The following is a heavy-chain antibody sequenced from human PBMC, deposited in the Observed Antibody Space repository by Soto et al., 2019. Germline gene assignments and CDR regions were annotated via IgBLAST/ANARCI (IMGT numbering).Heavy chain of an antibody. V-gene: IGHV1-18*01. CDR1: GYTFTSYG. CDR3: ARELPYYDSSGYYPDY. Sequence: QVQLVQSGAEVKKPGASVKVSCKASGYTFTSYGISWVRQAPGQGLEWMGWISAYNGNTNYAQKLQGRVTMTTDTXTXKAYMELRSLRSDDTAVYYCARELPYYDSSGYYPDYWGQGTLVTVSS. CDR2: ISAYNGNT. D-gene: IGHD3-22*01. J-gene: IGHJ4*02.